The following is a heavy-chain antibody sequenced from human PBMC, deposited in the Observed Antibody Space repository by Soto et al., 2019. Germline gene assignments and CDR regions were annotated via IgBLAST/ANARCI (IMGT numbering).Heavy chain of an antibody. CDR3: AREDDGGDRDYYGLDV. Sequence: SETLSLTCTVSGGSISGDDYHWTWIRQSPGKGLEWIGYVFHSGSVLYNPSLKSRLNISVDTSKNQFSLRLSSVTAADTAVYFCAREDDGGDRDYYGLDVWGQGTTVTVSS. V-gene: IGHV4-30-4*08. D-gene: IGHD2-21*02. J-gene: IGHJ6*02. CDR1: GGSISGDDYH. CDR2: VFHSGSV.